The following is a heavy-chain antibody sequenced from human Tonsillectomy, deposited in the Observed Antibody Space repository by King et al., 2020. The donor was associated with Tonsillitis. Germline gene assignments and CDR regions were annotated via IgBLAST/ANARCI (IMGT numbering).Heavy chain of an antibody. CDR1: GGSISNDY. V-gene: IGHV4-59*08. D-gene: IGHD5-18*01. J-gene: IGHJ4*02. CDR2: IYYSGST. CDR3: ARHAGYSYGPFDY. Sequence: VQLQESGPGLVKPSETLSLTCTISGGSISNDYWSWIRQPPGKGLEWMGYIYYSGSTNYNPSLKSRVTISVETSKNQFSLKLSSVTAADTAVYYCARHAGYSYGPFDYWGQGTLVTVSS.